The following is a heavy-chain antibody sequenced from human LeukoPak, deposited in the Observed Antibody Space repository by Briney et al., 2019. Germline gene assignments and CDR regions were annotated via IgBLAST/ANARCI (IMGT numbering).Heavy chain of an antibody. CDR2: IRYDGSNT. V-gene: IGHV3-30*02. CDR3: AKDGTSYYYIHY. D-gene: IGHD2/OR15-2a*01. Sequence: GSLRLSCAASGFTFNNYGMHWVRQAPGKGLEWLAFIRYDGSNTYYADSVKGRFTVSRDDSKNTLYLQMNSLRGDDTAVYYCAKDGTSYYYIHYWGQGTLVTVSS. CDR1: GFTFNNYG. J-gene: IGHJ4*02.